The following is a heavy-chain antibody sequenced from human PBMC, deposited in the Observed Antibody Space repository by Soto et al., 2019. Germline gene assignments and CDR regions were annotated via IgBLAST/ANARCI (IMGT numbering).Heavy chain of an antibody. CDR1: LYTFTGYY. J-gene: IGHJ4*02. CDR2: INPNSGGT. V-gene: IGHV1-2*02. CDR3: ARESSSMDFDY. Sequence: SVEVSCKASLYTFTGYYMHWVRQAPGQGLEWMGWINPNSGGTNYAQKFQGRVTMTRDTSISTAYMELSRLRSDDTAVYYCARESSSMDFDYWGQGTMVTVSS. D-gene: IGHD6-6*01.